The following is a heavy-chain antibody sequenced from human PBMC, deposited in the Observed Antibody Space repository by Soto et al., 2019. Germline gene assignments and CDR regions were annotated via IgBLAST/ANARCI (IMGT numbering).Heavy chain of an antibody. D-gene: IGHD2-8*01. V-gene: IGHV4-39*01. J-gene: IGHJ4*02. CDR1: GDSLRSSYHY. CDR2: IYYTGNT. Sequence: PSETLSLTCTVSGDSLRSSYHYWGWIRQLPGKGLEWIGSIYYTGNTYYNPSLKSRVSISVDMATNEISLRLRAESIADTPVYYCVRVEMYAGEFTPNFDRWYQGALVTVSS. CDR3: VRVEMYAGEFTPNFDR.